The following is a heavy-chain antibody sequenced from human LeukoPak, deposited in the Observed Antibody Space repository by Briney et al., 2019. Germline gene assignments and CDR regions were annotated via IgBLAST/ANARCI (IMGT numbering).Heavy chain of an antibody. D-gene: IGHD1-26*01. V-gene: IGHV4-31*03. Sequence: PSETLSLTCTVSGGSINSGDYYWSWIRQRPGTGLEWIAYIYYSGSTYYNPSLRSRLTISVDTSTNQFSLNLNSVTAADTAVYYCASANSIVRNAFDIWGQGTMVTVSS. J-gene: IGHJ3*02. CDR3: ASANSIVRNAFDI. CDR1: GGSINSGDYY. CDR2: IYYSGST.